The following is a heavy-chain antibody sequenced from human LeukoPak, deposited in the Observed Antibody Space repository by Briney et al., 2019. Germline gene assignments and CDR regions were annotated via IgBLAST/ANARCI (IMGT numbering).Heavy chain of an antibody. Sequence: RGSLRLSCAASGFSLSSYEMTWVRQAPGKGLEWVSSISSSARTIYYADSVKGRFTISRDNAKNSLYLQMNSLRAEDTAVYYCARCSNSYDTGGYYRCPLDYWGQGTLVTVSS. CDR2: ISSSARTI. J-gene: IGHJ4*02. V-gene: IGHV3-48*03. D-gene: IGHD3-22*01. CDR1: GFSLSSYE. CDR3: ARCSNSYDTGGYYRCPLDY.